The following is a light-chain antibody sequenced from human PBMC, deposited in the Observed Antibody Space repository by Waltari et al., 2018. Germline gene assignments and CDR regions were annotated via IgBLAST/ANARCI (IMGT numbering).Light chain of an antibody. CDR1: QSVGTY. J-gene: IGKJ1*01. CDR3: QKYVNLPAT. Sequence: EIVLTQSPGTLSLSPGERATLSCRASQSVGTYLAWDQQKPGQAPRLLISGASNRATGIPERFSGSGSGTDFSLTISRLEPEDFAVYYCQKYVNLPATFGQGTKVEIK. CDR2: GAS. V-gene: IGKV3-20*01.